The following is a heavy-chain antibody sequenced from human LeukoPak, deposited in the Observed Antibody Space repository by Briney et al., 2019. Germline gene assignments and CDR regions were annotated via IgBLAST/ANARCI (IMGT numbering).Heavy chain of an antibody. D-gene: IGHD6-13*01. CDR3: ARDRAAAGRAEYFQH. V-gene: IGHV4-31*03. CDR2: IYYSGST. J-gene: IGHJ1*01. CDR1: GGSISSGGYY. Sequence: LSLTXTVSGGSISSGGYYWSWIRQHPGKGLEWIGYIYYSGSTYYNPSLKSRITISVDTSKNQFSLKLSSVTAADTAVYYCARDRAAAGRAEYFQHWGQGTXVXXSS.